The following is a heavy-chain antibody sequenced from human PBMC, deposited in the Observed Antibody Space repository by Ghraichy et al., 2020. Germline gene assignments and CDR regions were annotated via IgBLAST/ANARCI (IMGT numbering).Heavy chain of an antibody. Sequence: GSLRLSCTVSGFAFADYAMTWVRQAPGKGLEWVGLIRSKDFGETADYAASVRGRFTISRDDSKSIAYLQMDGLETEDTAMYYCSVGYYGDYWGQGTLVTVSS. D-gene: IGHD3-3*01. CDR3: SVGYYGDY. CDR2: IRSKDFGETA. J-gene: IGHJ4*02. CDR1: GFAFADYA. V-gene: IGHV3-49*04.